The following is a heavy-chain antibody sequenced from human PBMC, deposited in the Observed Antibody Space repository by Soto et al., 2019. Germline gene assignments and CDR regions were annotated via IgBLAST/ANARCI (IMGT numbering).Heavy chain of an antibody. CDR1: GYTFTSYG. CDR2: ISAYNGNT. CDR3: ASIAAAGPNYYYYMDV. J-gene: IGHJ6*03. Sequence: ASVKVSCKASGYTFTSYGIGWVRQAPGQGLEWMGWISAYNGNTNYAQKLQGRVTMTTDTSTSTAYMELRSLRSDDTAVYYCASIAAAGPNYYYYMDVWGKGTTVTVSS. D-gene: IGHD6-13*01. V-gene: IGHV1-18*01.